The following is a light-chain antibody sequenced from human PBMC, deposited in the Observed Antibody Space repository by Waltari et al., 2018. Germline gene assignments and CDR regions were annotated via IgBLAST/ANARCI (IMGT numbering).Light chain of an antibody. Sequence: DIVLTQSPATLSLSPVESGTLSCRASQSVSRHLAWYQQKPGQAPRLLIYGTSARATGIPSRFRGSGSGTEFTLTISSLQSEDSAVYYCQQYETFGQGTKVEIK. V-gene: IGKV3-15*01. CDR1: QSVSRH. CDR3: QQYET. CDR2: GTS. J-gene: IGKJ1*01.